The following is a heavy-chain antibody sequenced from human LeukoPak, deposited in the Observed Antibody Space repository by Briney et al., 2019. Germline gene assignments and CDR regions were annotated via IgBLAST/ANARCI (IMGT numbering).Heavy chain of an antibody. D-gene: IGHD1-26*01. V-gene: IGHV1-8*01. CDR3: ARGRVGARGKGYYFDY. CDR1: GYTFTSYD. Sequence: GASGKVSCKASGYTFTSYDINWVRQATGQGLEWMGWMNPNSGNTGYAQKFQGRVTMTRNTSISTAYMELSSLRSEDTAVYYCARGRVGARGKGYYFDYWGQGTLVTVSS. CDR2: MNPNSGNT. J-gene: IGHJ4*02.